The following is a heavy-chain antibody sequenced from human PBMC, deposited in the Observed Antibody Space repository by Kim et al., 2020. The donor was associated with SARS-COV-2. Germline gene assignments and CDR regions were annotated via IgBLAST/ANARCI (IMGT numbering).Heavy chain of an antibody. V-gene: IGHV3-53*01. Sequence: GGSLRLSCAASGFTVISNYMSWVRQAPGKGLEWVSVIYSGGSTYYADSVKGRFTISRDNSKNTLYLQMNSLRAEDTAVYYCASQDLSSAWDYWGQGTLVTVSS. J-gene: IGHJ4*02. D-gene: IGHD6-19*01. CDR1: GFTVISNY. CDR3: ASQDLSSAWDY. CDR2: IYSGGST.